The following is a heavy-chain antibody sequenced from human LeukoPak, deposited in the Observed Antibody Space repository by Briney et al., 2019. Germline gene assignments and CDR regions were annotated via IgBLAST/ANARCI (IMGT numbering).Heavy chain of an antibody. CDR3: ARDHAYYDFWSGFLGMDV. Sequence: GGSPRLSCAASGFTFSSYAMHWVRQAPGRGLEWVAVISYDGSNKYYADSVKGRFTISRDNSKNTLYLQMNSLRAEDTAVYYCARDHAYYDFWSGFLGMDVWGQGTTVTVSS. CDR2: ISYDGSNK. J-gene: IGHJ6*02. D-gene: IGHD3-3*01. CDR1: GFTFSSYA. V-gene: IGHV3-30*04.